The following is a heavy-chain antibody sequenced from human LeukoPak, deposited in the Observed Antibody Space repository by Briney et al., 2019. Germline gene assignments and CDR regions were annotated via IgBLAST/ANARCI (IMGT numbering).Heavy chain of an antibody. J-gene: IGHJ6*02. CDR3: ERDPHYSDGMVV. CDR2: ISAGGGST. CDR1: AFTFSSYA. V-gene: IGHV3-23*01. Sequence: GGSLRLSCAASAFTFSSYAMTWVRQAPGKGLEWVSGISAGGGSTYYADSVKGRFTISRDNSKNTVDLQMNSLRAKDTAIYYCERDPHYSDGMVVWGQGTTVTVAS.